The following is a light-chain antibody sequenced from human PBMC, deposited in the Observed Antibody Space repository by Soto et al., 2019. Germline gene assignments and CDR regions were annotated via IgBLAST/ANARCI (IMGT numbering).Light chain of an antibody. CDR3: TSYAGTYSFFYV. V-gene: IGLV2-8*01. J-gene: IGLJ1*01. Sequence: QSALTQPPSASGSPGQSVTISCTGTSSDVGAYNYVSWYQQLPGKAPKLIIYEVSKRPSGVPDRFSGSKSGNTASLTVSGLQAEDEADYYCTSYAGTYSFFYVFGPGTKATVL. CDR1: SSDVGAYNY. CDR2: EVS.